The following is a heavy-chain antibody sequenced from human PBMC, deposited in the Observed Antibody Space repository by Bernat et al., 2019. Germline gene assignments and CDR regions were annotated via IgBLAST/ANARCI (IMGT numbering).Heavy chain of an antibody. D-gene: IGHD5-18*01. CDR2: IWYDGSNK. J-gene: IGHJ5*02. V-gene: IGHV3-33*01. CDR3: ARKSSDVDTAMAPLLDSMGFDP. Sequence: QVQLVESGGGVVQPGRSLRLSCAASGFTFSSYGMHWVRQAPGKGLEWVAVIWYDGSNKYYADSVKGRFTISRDNSKNTLYLQMNSLRAEDTAVYYCARKSSDVDTAMAPLLDSMGFDPWGQGTLVTVSS. CDR1: GFTFSSYG.